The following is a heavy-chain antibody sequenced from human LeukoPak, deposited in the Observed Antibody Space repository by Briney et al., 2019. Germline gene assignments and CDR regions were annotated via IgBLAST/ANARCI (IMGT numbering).Heavy chain of an antibody. CDR3: ARDGGFWSGYSYYFDY. CDR2: IIPIFGTA. CDR1: GGTFSSYA. J-gene: IGHJ4*02. D-gene: IGHD3-3*01. Sequence: SVKVSCKASGGTFSSYAIRWVRQAPGQGLEWMGGIIPIFGTANYAQKFQGRVTITADESTSTAYMELSSLRSEDTAVYYCARDGGFWSGYSYYFDYWGQGTLVTVSP. V-gene: IGHV1-69*13.